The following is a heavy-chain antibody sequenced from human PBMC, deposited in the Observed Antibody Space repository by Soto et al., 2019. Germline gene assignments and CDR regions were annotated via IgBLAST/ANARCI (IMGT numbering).Heavy chain of an antibody. J-gene: IGHJ5*02. V-gene: IGHV1-69*01. Sequence: QVQLVQSGAEVKKPGSSVKVSCKASGGTFSSYAISWVRQAPGQGLEWMGGIIPIFGTANYAQKFQGRVTITADESTSTAYMELSSLRSEDTAVYYCERSRAYCSCTSCYIVGYWFDPWGQGTLVTVSS. CDR1: GGTFSSYA. CDR2: IIPIFGTA. CDR3: ERSRAYCSCTSCYIVGYWFDP. D-gene: IGHD2-2*02.